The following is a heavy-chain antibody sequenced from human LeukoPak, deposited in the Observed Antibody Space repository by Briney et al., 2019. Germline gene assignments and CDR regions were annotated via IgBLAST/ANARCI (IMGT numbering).Heavy chain of an antibody. D-gene: IGHD3-16*02. J-gene: IGHJ4*02. Sequence: ASVKVSCKVSGYTLTELSMHWVRQAPGKGLEWMGGFDPEDGETIYAQKFQGRVTMTEDTSTDTAYMELSSLRSEDTAVYYCATVVVDYVWGSYRPQYFDYWGQGTLVAVSS. CDR3: ATVVVDYVWGSYRPQYFDY. CDR1: GYTLTELS. CDR2: FDPEDGET. V-gene: IGHV1-24*01.